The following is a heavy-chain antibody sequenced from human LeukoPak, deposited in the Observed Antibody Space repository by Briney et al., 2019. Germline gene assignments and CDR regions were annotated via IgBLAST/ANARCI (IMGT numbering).Heavy chain of an antibody. Sequence: SETLSLTCTVSGGSISSYYWSWIRQPPGKGLEWIGYIYYSGSTNYNPSLKSRVTISVDTSKNQFSLKLSSVTAADTAVYYCARGQYYYDSSGYYYSDYWGQGTLVTVSS. CDR1: GGSISSYY. CDR3: ARGQYYYDSSGYYYSDY. D-gene: IGHD3-22*01. V-gene: IGHV4-59*01. CDR2: IYYSGST. J-gene: IGHJ4*02.